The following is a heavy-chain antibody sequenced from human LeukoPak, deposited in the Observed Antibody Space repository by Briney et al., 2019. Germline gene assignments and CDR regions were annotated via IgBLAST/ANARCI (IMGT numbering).Heavy chain of an antibody. D-gene: IGHD3-10*01. CDR3: ARDGFSYGPPDAFDI. V-gene: IGHV4-34*01. J-gene: IGHJ3*02. Sequence: PSETLSLTCTVSGGSISSYYWSWIRQPPGKGLEWIGEINHSGSANYNPSLKSRVTISVDTSKNQFSLKLSSVTAADTAVYYCARDGFSYGPPDAFDIWGQGTMVTVSS. CDR2: INHSGSA. CDR1: GGSISSYY.